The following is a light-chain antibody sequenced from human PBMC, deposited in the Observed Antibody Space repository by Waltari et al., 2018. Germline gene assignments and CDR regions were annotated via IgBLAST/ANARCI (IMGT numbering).Light chain of an antibody. CDR2: VNSDGSH. Sequence: QLVLTQSPSASASLGASVKLTCTLSSGHSSNVIAWLQQQPAKGPRYLMKVNSDGSHSKWDKIPDRFSGSSSGAEHYLTISSLQSEDEADHYCQTGGHGTWVFGGGTKLTIL. V-gene: IGLV4-69*01. CDR3: QTGGHGTWV. J-gene: IGLJ3*02. CDR1: SGHSSNV.